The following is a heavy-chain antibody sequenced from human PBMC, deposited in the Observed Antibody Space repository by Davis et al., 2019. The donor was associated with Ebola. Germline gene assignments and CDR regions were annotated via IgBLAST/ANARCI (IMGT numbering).Heavy chain of an antibody. CDR3: ARVRGYSGYERFDP. CDR2: IYYSGST. J-gene: IGHJ5*02. V-gene: IGHV4-59*12. CDR1: GGSFSGYY. Sequence: MPSETLSLTCAVYGGSFSGYYWSWIRQPPGKGLEWIGYIYYSGSTNYNPSLKSRVTISVDTSKNQFSLKLSSVTAADTAVYYCARVRGYSGYERFDPWGQGTLVTVSS. D-gene: IGHD5-12*01.